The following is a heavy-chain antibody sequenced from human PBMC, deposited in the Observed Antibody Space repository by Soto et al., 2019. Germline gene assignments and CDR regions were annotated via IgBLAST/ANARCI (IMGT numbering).Heavy chain of an antibody. Sequence: EVQLVESGGGLVQPGGSLRLSCAASGFTFNTYSMNWVRQAPGRGLEWLSYINIGSRTISYADSVKGRFTISSDSANNLLYLQMTSMRADDTAVYYCARDRDYSFDYWGQGTLVAVSS. V-gene: IGHV3-48*01. CDR1: GFTFNTYS. J-gene: IGHJ4*02. D-gene: IGHD3-10*01. CDR3: ARDRDYSFDY. CDR2: INIGSRTI.